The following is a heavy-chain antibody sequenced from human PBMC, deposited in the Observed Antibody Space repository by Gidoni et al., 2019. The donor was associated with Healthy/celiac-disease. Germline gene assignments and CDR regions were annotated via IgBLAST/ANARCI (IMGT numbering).Heavy chain of an antibody. CDR3: ARRGRVGATTD. J-gene: IGHJ4*02. D-gene: IGHD1-26*01. CDR2: IIPIFGTA. Sequence: VRQAPGQGLEWMGGIIPIFGTANYAQKFQGRVTITADESTSTAYTELSSLRSEDTAVYYCARRGRVGATTDWGQGTLVTVSS. V-gene: IGHV1-69*01.